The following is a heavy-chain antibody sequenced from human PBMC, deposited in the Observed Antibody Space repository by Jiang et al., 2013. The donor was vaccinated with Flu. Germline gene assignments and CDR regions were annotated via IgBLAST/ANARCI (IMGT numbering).Heavy chain of an antibody. CDR3: TRVGYDILTGYTDY. J-gene: IGHJ4*02. Sequence: EVQLVESGGGLVKPGRSLRLSCTASGFTFGDYAMSWFRQAPGKGLEWVGFIRSKAYGGTTEYAASVKGRFTISRDDSKSIAYLQMNSLKTEDTAVYYCTRVGYDILTGYTDYWGQGTLVTVSS. CDR1: GFTFGDYA. CDR2: IRSKAYGGTT. V-gene: IGHV3-49*05. D-gene: IGHD3-9*01.